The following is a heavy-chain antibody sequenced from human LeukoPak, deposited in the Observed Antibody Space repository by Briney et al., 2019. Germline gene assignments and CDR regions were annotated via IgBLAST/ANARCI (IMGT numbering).Heavy chain of an antibody. V-gene: IGHV3-21*01. CDR2: ISSSSSYI. CDR1: GLTFTGYS. D-gene: IGHD6-19*01. Sequence: GGSLRLSCAASGLTFTGYSMNWVRQAPGKGLEWVSSISSSSSYIYYADSVKGRFTISRDNAKNSLYLQMNSLRAEDTAVYYCARGYLYSSPRNWFDPWGQGTLVTVSS. CDR3: ARGYLYSSPRNWFDP. J-gene: IGHJ5*02.